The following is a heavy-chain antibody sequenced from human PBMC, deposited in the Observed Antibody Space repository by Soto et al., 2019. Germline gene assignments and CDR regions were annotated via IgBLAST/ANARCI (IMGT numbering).Heavy chain of an antibody. V-gene: IGHV4-30-4*02. CDR3: AREHGFSYGLNYFDP. CDR1: GGSISSGDYY. Sequence: SETLSLTCTVSGGSISSGDYYWSWIRQPPGKGLEWIGYIYYSGSTYYNPSLKSRVTMSVDTSKNQFSLNLSSVTAADTAVYYCAREHGFSYGLNYFDPWGQGTLVTVSS. D-gene: IGHD5-18*01. CDR2: IYYSGST. J-gene: IGHJ5*02.